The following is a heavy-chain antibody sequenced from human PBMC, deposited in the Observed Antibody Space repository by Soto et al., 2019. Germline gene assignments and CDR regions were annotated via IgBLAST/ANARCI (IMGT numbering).Heavy chain of an antibody. Sequence: QVQSVQSGAEVKKPGASVKVSCKTSGYIFTAYYIHWVRQAPGQGLEWMGCINPDSGGTNYAQNFQGRVTMTRDTSMRTAYMELSGLRYDGTAVYYCARALSFGSGTFDYWGQGTLVTVSS. CDR1: GYIFTAYY. D-gene: IGHD1-26*01. CDR2: INPDSGGT. J-gene: IGHJ4*02. CDR3: ARALSFGSGTFDY. V-gene: IGHV1-2*02.